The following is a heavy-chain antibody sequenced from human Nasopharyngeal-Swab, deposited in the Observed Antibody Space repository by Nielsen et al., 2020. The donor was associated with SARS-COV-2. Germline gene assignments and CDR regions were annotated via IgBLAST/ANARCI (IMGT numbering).Heavy chain of an antibody. V-gene: IGHV3-15*01. CDR2: IQSKTDGGTP. D-gene: IGHD1-26*01. CDR1: GFTFSDAW. CDR3: TTDRGANDH. J-gene: IGHJ5*02. Sequence: GGSLRLSCAASGFTFSDAWMSWVRQAPGKGLEWVGRIQSKTDGGTPDYAAPVKGRFTISRGDSINTLYLQMSSLKTEDTAVYYCTTDRGANDHWGQGTLVTVSS.